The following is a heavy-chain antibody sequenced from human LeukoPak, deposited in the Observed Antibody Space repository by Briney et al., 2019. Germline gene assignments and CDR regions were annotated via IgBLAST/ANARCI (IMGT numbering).Heavy chain of an antibody. Sequence: GGSLRLSCAASGFTFSSYGMHWVRQAPGKGLEWVAVISYDGSNKYYADSVKGLFTISRDNSKNTLYLQMNSLRAEDTAVYYCAKDTDGSGSYIYWGQGTLVTVSS. CDR2: ISYDGSNK. CDR3: AKDTDGSGSYIY. CDR1: GFTFSSYG. V-gene: IGHV3-30*18. J-gene: IGHJ4*02. D-gene: IGHD3-10*01.